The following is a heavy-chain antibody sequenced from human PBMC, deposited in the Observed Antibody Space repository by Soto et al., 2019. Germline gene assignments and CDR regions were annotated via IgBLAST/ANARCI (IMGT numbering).Heavy chain of an antibody. CDR1: GFTFTNYA. J-gene: IGHJ4*02. V-gene: IGHV3-64D*06. D-gene: IGHD2-2*01. Sequence: GWSLRLSCSASGFTFTNYAIHWIRQAPGKGLEYVSAISSTGGSTYYADSVKGRFTISRDNSKNTVYLQMSSPRSEDSAVYYCVARYCSSTTCYQVDYWGQGTLVTVSS. CDR3: VARYCSSTTCYQVDY. CDR2: ISSTGGST.